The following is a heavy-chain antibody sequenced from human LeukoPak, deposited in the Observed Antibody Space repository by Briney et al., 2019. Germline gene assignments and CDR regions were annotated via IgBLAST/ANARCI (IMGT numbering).Heavy chain of an antibody. D-gene: IGHD3-10*01. V-gene: IGHV4-59*12. CDR2: ICYSGST. J-gene: IGHJ4*02. CDR1: GGSISSYY. CDR3: ASRGSYYYGSGIDY. Sequence: SETLSLTCTVSGGSISSYYWSWIRQPPGKELEWIGYICYSGSTNYNPSLKSRVTNYNPSLKSRATISVDRSKNQFSLKLSSVTAADTAVYYCASRGSYYYGSGIDYWGQGTLVTVSS.